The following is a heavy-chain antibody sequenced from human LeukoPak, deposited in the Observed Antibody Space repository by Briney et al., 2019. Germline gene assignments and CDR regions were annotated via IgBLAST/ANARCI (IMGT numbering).Heavy chain of an antibody. V-gene: IGHV4-4*07. CDR3: AAGWGSPYYYYYGRAV. J-gene: IGHJ6*04. Sequence: PSETLSLTCTVSGGSISSYYWSWIRQPAGKGLEWIGRIYTSGSTNYNPSLKSRVTMSVDTSKNQFSLKLSSVTAADTAVYYCAAGWGSPYYYYYGRAVGAKGTTVPAPS. CDR1: GGSISSYY. CDR2: IYTSGST. D-gene: IGHD3-16*01.